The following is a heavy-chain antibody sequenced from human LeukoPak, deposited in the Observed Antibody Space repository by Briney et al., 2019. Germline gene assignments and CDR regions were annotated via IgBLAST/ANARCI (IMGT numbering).Heavy chain of an antibody. CDR3: ARRSSSTNWFDP. CDR1: GGTFSSYA. D-gene: IGHD6-13*01. J-gene: IGHJ5*02. Sequence: ASVKVSCKASGGTFSSYAISWVRQAPGQGLEWMGWINPNSGGTNYAQKFQGRVTMTRDTSISTAYMELSRLRSDDTAVYYCARRSSSTNWFDPWGQGTLVTVSS. V-gene: IGHV1-2*02. CDR2: INPNSGGT.